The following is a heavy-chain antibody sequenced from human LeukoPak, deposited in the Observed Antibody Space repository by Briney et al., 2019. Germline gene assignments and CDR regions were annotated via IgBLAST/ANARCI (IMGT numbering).Heavy chain of an antibody. CDR2: IIPIFGTA. CDR1: GGTFSSYA. J-gene: IGHJ3*02. D-gene: IGHD3-16*01. CDR3: ASYPQNVWGSYNRGGAFDI. Sequence: SVKVSCKASGGTFSSYAISWVRQAPGQGLEWMGGIIPIFGTANYAQKFQGRVTITADESTSAAYMELSSLRSEDTAVYYCASYPQNVWGSYNRGGAFDIWGQGTMVTVSS. V-gene: IGHV1-69*13.